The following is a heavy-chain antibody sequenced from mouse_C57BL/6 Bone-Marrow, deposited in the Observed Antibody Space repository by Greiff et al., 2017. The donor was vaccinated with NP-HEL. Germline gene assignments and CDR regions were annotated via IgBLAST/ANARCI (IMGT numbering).Heavy chain of an antibody. V-gene: IGHV5-16*01. CDR2: INYDGSST. D-gene: IGHD2-2*01. CDR1: GFTFSDYY. CDR3: ARVRLRFYWYFDV. J-gene: IGHJ1*03. Sequence: DVMLVESEGGLVQPGSSMKLSCTASGFTFSDYYMAWVRQVPEKGLEWVANINYDGSSTYYLDSLKSRFIISRDNAKNILYLQMSSLKSEDTATYYCARVRLRFYWYFDVWGTGTTVTVSS.